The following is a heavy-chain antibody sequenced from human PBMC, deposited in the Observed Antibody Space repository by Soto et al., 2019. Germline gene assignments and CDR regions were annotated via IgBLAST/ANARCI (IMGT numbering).Heavy chain of an antibody. V-gene: IGHV4-59*12. D-gene: IGHD1-7*01. Sequence: SETLSLTCTVSGGTISSYYWSWIRQPPGKGLEWIGYIYYSGSTNYNPSLKSRVTISIDTSKSQFSLKLSSVTAADTAVYYCARVRFITGTTFRFDPWGQGTLVTVSS. CDR3: ARVRFITGTTFRFDP. CDR1: GGTISSYY. CDR2: IYYSGST. J-gene: IGHJ5*02.